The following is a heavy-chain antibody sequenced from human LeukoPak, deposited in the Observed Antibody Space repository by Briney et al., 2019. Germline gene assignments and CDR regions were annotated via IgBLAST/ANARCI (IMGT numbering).Heavy chain of an antibody. V-gene: IGHV3-30*02. J-gene: IGHJ3*02. CDR1: GFTFSSYG. CDR3: ANPYGSGSYFDAFDI. CDR2: IRYDGSNK. D-gene: IGHD3-10*01. Sequence: GGSLRLSCAASGFTFSSYGMHWVRQAPGKGLEWVAFIRYDGSNKYYADSVKGRFTISRDNSKNTLYLQMNSLRAEDTAVYYCANPYGSGSYFDAFDIWGQGTMVTVSS.